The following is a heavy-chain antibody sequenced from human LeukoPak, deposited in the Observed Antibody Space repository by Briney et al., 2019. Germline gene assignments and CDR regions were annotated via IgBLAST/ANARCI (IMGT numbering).Heavy chain of an antibody. CDR3: ARASDGLFALDY. J-gene: IGHJ4*02. V-gene: IGHV1-69*05. CDR1: GGTFSSYA. CDR2: IIPIFGTA. D-gene: IGHD3-9*01. Sequence: SVKVSRKASGGTFSSYAISWVRQAPGQGLEWMGRIIPIFGTANYAQKFQGRVTITTDESTSTAYMELSSLRSEDTAVYYCARASDGLFALDYWGQGTLVTVSS.